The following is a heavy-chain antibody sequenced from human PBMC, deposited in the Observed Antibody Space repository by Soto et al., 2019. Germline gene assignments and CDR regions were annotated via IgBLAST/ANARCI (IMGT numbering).Heavy chain of an antibody. CDR1: GFTFSDYA. CDR2: FSGSGGRT. J-gene: IGHJ4*02. Sequence: GGSLRLSCAASGFTFSDYAMSWVRKGPGKGLEWVSTFSGSGGRTFYADSVKGRFTISRDNSKNTLYLPMNSLRAEDTAVYYSSKRAQIYDLGYYFDLWGQGTPVTVSS. D-gene: IGHD5-12*01. V-gene: IGHV3-23*01. CDR3: SKRAQIYDLGYYFDL.